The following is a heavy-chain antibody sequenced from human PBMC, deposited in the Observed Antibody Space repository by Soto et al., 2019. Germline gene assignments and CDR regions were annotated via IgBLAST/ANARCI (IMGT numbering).Heavy chain of an antibody. CDR1: GFTFSSYA. Sequence: GGSLRLSCAASGFTFSSYAMHWVRQAPGKGLEWVAVISYDGSNKYYADSVKGRFTISRDNSKNTLYLQMNSLRAEDTAVYYCARDQDVVVVAATAFCFDYWGQGTLVTVSS. CDR2: ISYDGSNK. V-gene: IGHV3-30-3*01. CDR3: ARDQDVVVVAATAFCFDY. D-gene: IGHD2-15*01. J-gene: IGHJ4*02.